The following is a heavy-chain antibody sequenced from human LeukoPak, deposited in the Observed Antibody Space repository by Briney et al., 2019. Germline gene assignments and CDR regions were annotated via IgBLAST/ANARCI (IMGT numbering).Heavy chain of an antibody. J-gene: IGHJ3*02. CDR2: LIENGATT. Sequence: PGGSLRLSCAASGFTFSSHAMSWVRRAPGKGLEWVSGLIENGATTYYADSVKGRFTISRDNSKNTLYLQMNSLRAEDTAVYYCARGGDPRTIPLDAFDIWGQGTMVTVSS. CDR1: GFTFSSHA. V-gene: IGHV3-23*01. D-gene: IGHD3-3*01. CDR3: ARGGDPRTIPLDAFDI.